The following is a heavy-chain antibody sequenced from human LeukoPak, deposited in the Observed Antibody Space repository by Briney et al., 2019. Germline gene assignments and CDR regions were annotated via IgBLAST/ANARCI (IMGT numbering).Heavy chain of an antibody. Sequence: GGSLRLSCAASGFTFSSYGMHWVRQAPGKGLEWVSSISSSSSYIYYADSVKGRFTISRDNAKNSLYLQMNSLRAEDTAVYYCAREVGLIAHPIDYWGQGTLVTVSS. CDR3: AREVGLIAHPIDY. J-gene: IGHJ4*02. D-gene: IGHD3-22*01. CDR1: GFTFSSYG. V-gene: IGHV3-21*01. CDR2: ISSSSSYI.